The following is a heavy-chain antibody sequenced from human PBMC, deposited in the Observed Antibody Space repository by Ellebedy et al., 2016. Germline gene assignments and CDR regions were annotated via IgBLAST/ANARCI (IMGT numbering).Heavy chain of an antibody. CDR1: GFTVSSNY. J-gene: IGHJ6*02. CDR3: ARDRNDFWSGPPGTLNYYYGMDV. V-gene: IGHV3-53*01. Sequence: GGSLRLSCAASGFTVSSNYMSWVRQAPGKGLEWVSVIYSGGSTYYADSVKGRFTISRDNSKNTLYLQMNSLRAEDTAVYYCARDRNDFWSGPPGTLNYYYGMDVWGQGTTVTVSS. CDR2: IYSGGST. D-gene: IGHD3-3*01.